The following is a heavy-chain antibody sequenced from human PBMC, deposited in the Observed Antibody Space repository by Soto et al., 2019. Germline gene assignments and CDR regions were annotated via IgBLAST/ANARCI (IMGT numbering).Heavy chain of an antibody. CDR1: GGSISSSSYY. V-gene: IGHV4-39*01. D-gene: IGHD3-3*01. CDR3: ARSQYDFWSGYFDY. CDR2: IYYSGST. J-gene: IGHJ4*02. Sequence: PSETLSLTCTVSGGSISSSSYYWGWIRQPPGKGLEWIGSIYYSGSTYYNPSLKSRVTISVDTSKNQFSLKLSSVTAADTVVYYCARSQYDFWSGYFDYWGQGTLVTVSS.